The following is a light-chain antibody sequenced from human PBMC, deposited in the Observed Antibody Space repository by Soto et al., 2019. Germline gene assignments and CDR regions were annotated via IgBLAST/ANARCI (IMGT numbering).Light chain of an antibody. CDR2: DAS. Sequence: EIVLTQSPATLSFSPGEISTLSCRASQSVSSYLAWYQQKPGQAPRLLIYDASSRATGIPDRFSGSGSGTDFTLTISRLEPEDFAVYYCQQYGVSQGPFGGGTKVDIK. CDR3: QQYGVSQGP. J-gene: IGKJ4*01. V-gene: IGKV3-20*01. CDR1: QSVSSY.